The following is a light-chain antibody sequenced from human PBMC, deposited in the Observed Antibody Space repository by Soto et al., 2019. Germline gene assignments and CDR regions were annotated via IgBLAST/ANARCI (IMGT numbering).Light chain of an antibody. V-gene: IGLV2-14*01. CDR3: SSYTSSTTYV. CDR2: EVS. Sequence: QSALSQPASVSGSPGQSITISCTGTSSDVGGYNYVSWYQQLPGKAPKLMIYEVSNRPSGTSNRFSGSKSSNTASLTISGLQAEDEADYYCSSYTSSTTYVFGTGTKLTVL. J-gene: IGLJ1*01. CDR1: SSDVGGYNY.